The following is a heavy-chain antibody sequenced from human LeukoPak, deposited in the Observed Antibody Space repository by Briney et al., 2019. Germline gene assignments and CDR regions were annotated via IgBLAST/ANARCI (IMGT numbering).Heavy chain of an antibody. CDR2: ISYDGSNK. CDR3: AKDPDSYSSSPLDY. V-gene: IGHV3-30-3*01. Sequence: GGSLRLSCAASGFTFSSYAMHWVRQAPGKGLEWVAVISYDGSNKYYADSVKGRFTISRDNSKNTLYLQMNSLRAEDTAVYYCAKDPDSYSSSPLDYWGQGTLVTVSS. CDR1: GFTFSSYA. D-gene: IGHD6-13*01. J-gene: IGHJ4*02.